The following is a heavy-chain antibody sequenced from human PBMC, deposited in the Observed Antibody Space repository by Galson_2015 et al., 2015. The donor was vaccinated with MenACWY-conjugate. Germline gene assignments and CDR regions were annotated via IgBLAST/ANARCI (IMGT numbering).Heavy chain of an antibody. J-gene: IGHJ4*02. D-gene: IGHD1-1*01. CDR3: ARPGLEDNFRGDY. Sequence: SVKVSCKASGGAFSNYAISWVRQAPGQGLEWMGRIIPFLGIANYAETFQGRVTITAEKSATTVYMEVTGLRSDDTAVYYCARPGLEDNFRGDYWCQGTLFTVSS. CDR2: IIPFLGIA. V-gene: IGHV1-69*04. CDR1: GGAFSNYA.